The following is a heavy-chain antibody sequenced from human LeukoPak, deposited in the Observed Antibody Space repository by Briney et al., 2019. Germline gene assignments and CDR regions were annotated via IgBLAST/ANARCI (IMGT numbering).Heavy chain of an antibody. CDR1: GGPFSGYY. Sequence: SETLSLTCAVYGGPFSGYYWSWIRQPPGKGLEWIGEINHSGSTNYNPSLKSRVTISVDTSKNQFSLKLSSVTAADTAVYYCARRGSGSSGYYYYMDVWGKGTTVTISS. D-gene: IGHD3-10*01. J-gene: IGHJ6*03. CDR2: INHSGST. V-gene: IGHV4-34*01. CDR3: ARRGSGSSGYYYYMDV.